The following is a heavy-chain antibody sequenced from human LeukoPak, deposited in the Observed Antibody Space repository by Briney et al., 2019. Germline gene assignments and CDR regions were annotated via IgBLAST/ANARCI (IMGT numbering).Heavy chain of an antibody. D-gene: IGHD6-19*01. CDR2: IYHSEST. Sequence: SETLSLTCAVSGGSISSSNWWSWVRQPPGKGLECIGEIYHSESTNYNPSLKSRVTISVDKSKNQFSLKLSSVTAADMAVYYCASALYSSGWYDQELRYFDLWGRGTLVTVSS. CDR3: ASALYSSGWYDQELRYFDL. J-gene: IGHJ2*01. V-gene: IGHV4-4*02. CDR1: GGSISSSNW.